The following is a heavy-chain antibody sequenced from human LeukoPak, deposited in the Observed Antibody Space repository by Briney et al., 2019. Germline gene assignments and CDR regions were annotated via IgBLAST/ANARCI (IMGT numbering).Heavy chain of an antibody. J-gene: IGHJ4*02. CDR1: GYTFTSYG. Sequence: GASVKVSCKASGYTFTSYGISWVRQAPGQGLEWMGWISAYTGYTNYAQKLQDRVTMTTDTSTSTAYMELRSLRSDDTTVYYCARGLDSGYNYFDYWGQGTLVTVSS. CDR3: ARGLDSGYNYFDY. V-gene: IGHV1-18*01. D-gene: IGHD5-12*01. CDR2: ISAYTGYT.